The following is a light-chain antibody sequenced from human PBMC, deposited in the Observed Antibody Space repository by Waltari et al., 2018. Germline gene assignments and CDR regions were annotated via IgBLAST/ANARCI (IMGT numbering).Light chain of an antibody. CDR1: QSNSIY. V-gene: IGKV1-39*01. CDR3: QQSSSTPPWT. J-gene: IGKJ1*01. Sequence: DIQMTQSPSSLSASVGDRVTVTCRASQSNSIYLNWYQQKPGKAPKLLIYAASSLQSGVPSRFSGSGSGTDFTLTISSLQPEDFATYYCQQSSSTPPWTFGQGTKVEIK. CDR2: AAS.